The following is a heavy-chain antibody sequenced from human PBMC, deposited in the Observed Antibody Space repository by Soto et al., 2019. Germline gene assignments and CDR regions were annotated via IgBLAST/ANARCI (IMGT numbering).Heavy chain of an antibody. D-gene: IGHD3-10*01. CDR3: ARDPSGSGPDFDY. CDR2: ITSSGV. CDR1: GFTFSSYH. Sequence: GGSLRLSCAASGFTFSSYHMNWVRQAPGKGLEWVSSITSSGVYYRDSVKGRFTISGDNAKNSLYLQMNSLRAEDTAVYYCARDPSGSGPDFDYWGQGILVTVSS. V-gene: IGHV3-21*01. J-gene: IGHJ4*02.